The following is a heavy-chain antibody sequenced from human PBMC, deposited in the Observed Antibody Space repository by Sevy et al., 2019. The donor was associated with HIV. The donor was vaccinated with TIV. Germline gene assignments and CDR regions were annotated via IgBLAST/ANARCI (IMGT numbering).Heavy chain of an antibody. CDR1: GYTFTSYG. V-gene: IGHV1-18*01. D-gene: IGHD6-19*01. CDR3: ARVPYSSGWYWYYYYGMDV. Sequence: ASVKVSCKASGYTFTSYGISWVRQAPGQGLEWMGWISAYNGNTNYAQKLQGRVTMTTDTSTITAYMELRSLRSDDTAVYYCARVPYSSGWYWYYYYGMDVWGQGTTVTVSS. J-gene: IGHJ6*02. CDR2: ISAYNGNT.